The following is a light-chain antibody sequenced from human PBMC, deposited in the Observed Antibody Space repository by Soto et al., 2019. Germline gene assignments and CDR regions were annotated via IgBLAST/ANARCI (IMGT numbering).Light chain of an antibody. CDR1: QSVSSSY. CDR2: GAS. J-gene: IGKJ1*01. V-gene: IGKV3-20*01. CDR3: QQYGSSPWT. Sequence: EIVLAQSPGALSLSPAYGSTLSSMASQSVSSSYLAWYQQKPGQAPRLLIYGASSRATGIPDRFSGSGSGTDFTLTISRLEPEDFAVYYCQQYGSSPWTFGQGTKVDNK.